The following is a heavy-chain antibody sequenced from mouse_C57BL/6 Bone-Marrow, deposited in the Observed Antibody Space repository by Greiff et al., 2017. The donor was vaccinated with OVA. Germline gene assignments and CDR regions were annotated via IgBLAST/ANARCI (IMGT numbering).Heavy chain of an antibody. D-gene: IGHD1-3*01. V-gene: IGHV1-80*01. J-gene: IGHJ1*03. CDR1: GYAFSSYW. Sequence: LQQSGASVKISCKASGYAFSSYWMNWVKQRPGKGLEWIGQIYPGDGDTNYNRKFKGKATLTADKSSSTAYMQLSSLTSEDSAVYFCAREEWNYGYFDVWGTGTTVTVSS. CDR3: AREEWNYGYFDV. CDR2: IYPGDGDT.